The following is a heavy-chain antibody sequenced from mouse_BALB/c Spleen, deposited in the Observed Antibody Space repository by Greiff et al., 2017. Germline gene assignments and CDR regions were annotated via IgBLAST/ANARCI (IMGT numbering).Heavy chain of an antibody. J-gene: IGHJ4*01. CDR2: ISYSGST. D-gene: IGHD2-14*01. CDR1: GYSITSDYA. CDR3: ARYGVRREGYAMDY. V-gene: IGHV3-2*02. Sequence: EVQLQESGPGLVKPSQSLSLTCTVTGYSITSDYAWNWIRQFPGNKLEWMGYISYSGSTSYNPSLKSRISITRDTSKNQFFLQLNSVTTEDTATYYCARYGVRREGYAMDYWGQGTSVTVSS.